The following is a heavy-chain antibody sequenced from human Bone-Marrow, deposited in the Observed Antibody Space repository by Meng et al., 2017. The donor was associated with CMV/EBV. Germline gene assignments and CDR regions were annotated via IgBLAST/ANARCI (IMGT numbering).Heavy chain of an antibody. J-gene: IGHJ4*02. D-gene: IGHD6-13*01. CDR1: GYTFTGYY. V-gene: IGHV1-2*02. CDR3: ASSARTIAAAGTLALY. Sequence: ASVKVSCKASGYTFTGYYMHWVRQAPGQGLEWMGWINPNSGGTNYAQKFQGRVTMTRDTSISTAYMELSRLRSDDTAVYYRASSARTIAAAGTLALYWGQGTLVTVSS. CDR2: INPNSGGT.